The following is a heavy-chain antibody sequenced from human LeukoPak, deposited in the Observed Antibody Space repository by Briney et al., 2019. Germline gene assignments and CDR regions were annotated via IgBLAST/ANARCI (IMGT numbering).Heavy chain of an antibody. CDR1: GYSLTRGYY. CDR2: FYHTAST. CDR3: ARLVGSFSSKNWFDP. D-gene: IGHD2-8*02. Sequence: PSETLSLTCTVSGYSLTRGYYWGWIRQPPGKGLEYIGFFYHTASTYYNPSLRSRVTMSVDTSKNQFSLNLPSVTAADTAVSLCARLVGSFSSKNWFDPWGQGTLVTVSS. V-gene: IGHV4-38-2*02. J-gene: IGHJ5*02.